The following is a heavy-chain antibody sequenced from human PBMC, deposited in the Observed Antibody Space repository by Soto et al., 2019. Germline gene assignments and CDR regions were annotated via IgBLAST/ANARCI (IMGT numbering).Heavy chain of an antibody. Sequence: VGSLRLSCTASGFTFSNAWMSWVRQAPGKGLEWVGRIKSKTDGGTTDYAAPVKGRFTISRDDSKKTLYLQMNSLKTEDTAVYYCTTDMSAGYYDSSGYQNVHYWGQGTMVTV. CDR2: IKSKTDGGTT. J-gene: IGHJ4*02. D-gene: IGHD3-22*01. V-gene: IGHV3-15*01. CDR1: GFTFSNAW. CDR3: TTDMSAGYYDSSGYQNVHY.